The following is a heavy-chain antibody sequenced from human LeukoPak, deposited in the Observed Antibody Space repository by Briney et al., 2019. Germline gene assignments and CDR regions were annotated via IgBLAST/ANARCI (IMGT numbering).Heavy chain of an antibody. CDR2: IYHSGRT. CDR3: ARRRYYDSTGYFE. J-gene: IGHJ1*01. CDR1: GDYISSSSYY. V-gene: IGHV4-39*01. Sequence: SETLSLTCAVSGDYISSSSYYWGWIRQSPGTGLEWIGDIYHSGRTYYNPSLKSRVAISIDTSKNQLFLRLRSMTAADTAVFYCARRRYYDSTGYFEWGRGTLVTVSS. D-gene: IGHD3-22*01.